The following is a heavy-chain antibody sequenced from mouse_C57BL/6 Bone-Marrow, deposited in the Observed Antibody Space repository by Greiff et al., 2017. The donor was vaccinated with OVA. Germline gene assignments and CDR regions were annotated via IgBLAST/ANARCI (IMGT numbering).Heavy chain of an antibody. CDR1: GIDFSRYW. D-gene: IGHD1-1*01. CDR2: INPDSSTI. J-gene: IGHJ4*01. V-gene: IGHV4-1*01. Sequence: EVQLVESGGGLVQPGGSLKLSCAASGIDFSRYWMSWVRRAPGKGLEWIGEINPDSSTINYAPSLKDKFIISRDNAKNTLYLQMSKVRSEDTALDYCARSHYYGSTPFAMDYWGQGTSVTVSS. CDR3: ARSHYYGSTPFAMDY.